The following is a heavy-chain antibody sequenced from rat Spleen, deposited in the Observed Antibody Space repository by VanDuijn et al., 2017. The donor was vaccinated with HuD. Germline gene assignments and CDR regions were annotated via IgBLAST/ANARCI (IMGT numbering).Heavy chain of an antibody. Sequence: EVQRVEAGGGLVQPGRSMKLSCAGSGLSFSQHDMAWGRHATTKGLEWVASISYDGTATYYLYSVKGRFTISRDNAKSTLYLQMNSLRSEDTAIYYCAREYTADYYYFRLVMDAWGQGASVTVSS. CDR1: GLSFSQHD. D-gene: IGHD1-6*01. CDR3: AREYTADYYYFRLVMDA. V-gene: IGHV5-22*01. CDR2: ISYDGTAT. J-gene: IGHJ4*01.